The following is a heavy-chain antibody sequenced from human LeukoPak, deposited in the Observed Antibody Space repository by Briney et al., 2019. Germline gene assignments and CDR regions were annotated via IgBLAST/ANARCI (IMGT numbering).Heavy chain of an antibody. V-gene: IGHV4-34*01. Sequence: SETLSLTCAVYGGSFSGYYWSWIRQPPGKGLEWIGEINHSGSTNYNPSLKSRVTISVDTSKNQFSLKLSSVTAADTAVYYCARKSHYYDSSGYYGPWYFDLWGRGTLVTVSS. J-gene: IGHJ2*01. CDR2: INHSGST. CDR3: ARKSHYYDSSGYYGPWYFDL. CDR1: GGSFSGYY. D-gene: IGHD3-22*01.